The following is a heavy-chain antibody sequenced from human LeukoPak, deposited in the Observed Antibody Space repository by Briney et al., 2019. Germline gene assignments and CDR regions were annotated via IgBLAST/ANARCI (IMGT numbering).Heavy chain of an antibody. Sequence: SGGSLRLSCAASGFTFSSYAMSWVRQAPGKGLEWVSAISSSGSTIYYADSVKGRFTISRDNAKNSLYLQMNSLRAEDTAVYYCARDSHGDSAFDIWGQGTMVTVSS. V-gene: IGHV3-48*03. D-gene: IGHD2-21*01. J-gene: IGHJ3*02. CDR1: GFTFSSYA. CDR3: ARDSHGDSAFDI. CDR2: ISSSGSTI.